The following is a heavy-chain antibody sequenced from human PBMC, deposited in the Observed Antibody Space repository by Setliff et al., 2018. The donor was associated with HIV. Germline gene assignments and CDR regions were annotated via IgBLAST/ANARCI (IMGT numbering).Heavy chain of an antibody. Sequence: SETLSLTCSVSGDSISSGSYFWGWIRQTPGKGLEWIGNIYYTGFAYYNPSLKSRVTISLDTSKTQFSLKLSSVTAADTAIYYCARTRGYTYGYIDYWGQGTLVTVSS. CDR3: ARTRGYTYGYIDY. CDR1: GDSISSGSYF. V-gene: IGHV4-39*01. J-gene: IGHJ4*02. D-gene: IGHD5-18*01. CDR2: IYYTGFA.